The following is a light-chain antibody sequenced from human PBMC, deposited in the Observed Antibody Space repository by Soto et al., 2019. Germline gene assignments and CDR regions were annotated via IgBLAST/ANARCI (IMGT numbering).Light chain of an antibody. J-gene: IGKJ1*01. CDR2: DAS. Sequence: EIVLTQSPATLSLSPGERATLSCRASQSVSTYLAWYQQKPGQATRLLIYDASKRATGIPARFSGSGSGTEFTLTITSLGPEALGVYYCQRRRNWAPTWTFGQGTKVDIK. CDR3: QRRRNWAPTWT. V-gene: IGKV3-11*01. CDR1: QSVSTY.